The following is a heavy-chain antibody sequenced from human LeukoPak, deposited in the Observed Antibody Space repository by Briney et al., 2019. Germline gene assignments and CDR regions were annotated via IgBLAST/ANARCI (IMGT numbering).Heavy chain of an antibody. CDR1: GFTVSSNY. CDR3: AKDRYSSSWYTSAVFDY. J-gene: IGHJ4*02. D-gene: IGHD6-13*01. CDR2: IYSGGST. V-gene: IGHV3-66*01. Sequence: GGSLRLSCAASGFTVSSNYMSWVRQAPGKGLEWVSVIYSGGSTYYADSVKGRFTISRDNSKNTLYLQMNSLRAEDTAVYYCAKDRYSSSWYTSAVFDYWGQGTLVTVSS.